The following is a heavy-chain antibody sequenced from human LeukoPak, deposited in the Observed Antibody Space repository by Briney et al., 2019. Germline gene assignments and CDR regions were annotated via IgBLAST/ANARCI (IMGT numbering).Heavy chain of an antibody. D-gene: IGHD2-15*01. J-gene: IGHJ4*02. CDR3: AKAFMVVAVFDY. V-gene: IGHV3-74*01. Sequence: GGSLRLSCAASGFTFSSYWFHWVRQTPGKGLVWVSRINEDGSTTNYADAVKGRFTISRDNAKNTLYLQMNSLRAEDTAVYYCAKAFMVVAVFDYWGQGTLVTVSS. CDR2: INEDGSTT. CDR1: GFTFSSYW.